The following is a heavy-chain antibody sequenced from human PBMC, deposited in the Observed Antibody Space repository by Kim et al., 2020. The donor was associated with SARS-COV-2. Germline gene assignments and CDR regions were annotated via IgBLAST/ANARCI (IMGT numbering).Heavy chain of an antibody. J-gene: IGHJ6*02. Sequence: ASVKVSCKASGYTFTSYGISWVRQAPGQGLEWMGWISAYNGNTNYAQKLQGRVTMTTDTSTSTAYMELRSLRSDDTAVYYCARGGVGLTRDYYYGMDVWGQGTTVTVSS. CDR3: ARGGVGLTRDYYYGMDV. D-gene: IGHD3-9*01. CDR2: ISAYNGNT. V-gene: IGHV1-18*04. CDR1: GYTFTSYG.